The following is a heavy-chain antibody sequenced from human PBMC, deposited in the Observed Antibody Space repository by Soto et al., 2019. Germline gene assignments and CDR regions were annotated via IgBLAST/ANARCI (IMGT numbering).Heavy chain of an antibody. CDR3: AHRLWNQMYAMACFDY. D-gene: IGHD2-8*01. CDR2: IYWNDDK. V-gene: IGHV2-5*01. CDR1: GFSLNTGEVG. J-gene: IGHJ4*02. Sequence: QITLKESGPTLVKPTQTLTLTCAFSGFSLNTGEVGVGWIRQPPGKALEWLALIYWNDDKRYSPSLKSRLTITKDTSKNQVILTMTNLDPVDTATYYCAHRLWNQMYAMACFDYWGQGTLVTAS.